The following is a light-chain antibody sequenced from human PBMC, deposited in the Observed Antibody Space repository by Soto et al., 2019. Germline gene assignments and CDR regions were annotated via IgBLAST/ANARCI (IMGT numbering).Light chain of an antibody. CDR2: EVS. CDR3: SSYAGSNNFVV. CDR1: SSDVGGYDY. J-gene: IGLJ2*01. Sequence: QSALTQPPSASGSPGLSVTISCTGTSSDVGGYDYVSWYQQHPGKAPKVMIYEVSKRPSGVPDRFSGSKSGNTASLTVSGLQAEDEADYYCSSYAGSNNFVVFGGGTKLTVL. V-gene: IGLV2-8*01.